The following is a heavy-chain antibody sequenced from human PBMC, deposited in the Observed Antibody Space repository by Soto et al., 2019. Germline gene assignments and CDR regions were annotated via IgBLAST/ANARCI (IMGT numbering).Heavy chain of an antibody. V-gene: IGHV1-69*01. Sequence: QVQLVQSGAEVKKPGSSVKVSCKASGGTFSSYAISLVRQAPGQGLEWMGGIIPIFGTANYAQKFQVRVTITADQSTSTAYMELSSLRSEDTAVYYCERAPCGGACYSLGYFDYWGQGPLVTVSS. CDR2: IIPIFGTA. J-gene: IGHJ4*02. CDR3: ERAPCGGACYSLGYFDY. D-gene: IGHD2-21*02. CDR1: GGTFSSYA.